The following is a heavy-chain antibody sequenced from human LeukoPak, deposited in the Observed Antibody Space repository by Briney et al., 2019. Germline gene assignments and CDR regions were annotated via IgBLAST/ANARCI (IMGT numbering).Heavy chain of an antibody. V-gene: IGHV3-30*14. CDR1: GFAFSNFA. Sequence: GWSLRLSCAASGFAFSNFAMHWVRQAPGKGLEWVAVVSYEGTIKYYSDSAKGRFTISRDNSNSLISLQMNNLTTEDTAVYYCAREKFDSWGQGTLVIVPP. CDR3: AREKFDS. J-gene: IGHJ5*01. CDR2: VSYEGTIK.